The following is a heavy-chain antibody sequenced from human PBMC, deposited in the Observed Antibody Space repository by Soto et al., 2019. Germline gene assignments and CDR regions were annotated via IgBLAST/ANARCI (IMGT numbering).Heavy chain of an antibody. Sequence: GGSLRLSCAASGFTFSNAWMSWVRQAPGKGLEWVGRIKSKTDGGTTDYAAPVKGRFTISRDDSKNTLYLQMNSLKTEDTAVYYCTTVLDYGINDAFDIWGQGTMVTVSS. D-gene: IGHD4-17*01. CDR2: IKSKTDGGTT. V-gene: IGHV3-15*01. CDR3: TTVLDYGINDAFDI. J-gene: IGHJ3*02. CDR1: GFTFSNAW.